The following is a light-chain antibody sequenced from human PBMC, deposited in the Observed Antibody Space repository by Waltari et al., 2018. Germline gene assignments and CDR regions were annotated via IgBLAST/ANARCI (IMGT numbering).Light chain of an antibody. CDR2: KDT. CDR3: QSADTDFANHVL. J-gene: IGLJ2*01. V-gene: IGLV3-25*03. CDR1: ALPRLY. Sequence: SYDLTQPPSVSVSPGQTARITCPGNALPRLYSYWYQQKPGQAPLLLIYKDTQRASGIPERFSGSSSVTTVTLTISGVQAEDEADYYCQSADTDFANHVLFGGGTQLTVL.